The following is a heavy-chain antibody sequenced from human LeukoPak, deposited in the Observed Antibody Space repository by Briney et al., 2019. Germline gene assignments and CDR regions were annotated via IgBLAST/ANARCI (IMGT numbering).Heavy chain of an antibody. J-gene: IGHJ3*02. CDR3: ARVQYEDTAINEDAFDI. CDR2: INHSGST. D-gene: IGHD5-18*01. CDR1: GGSFSGYY. V-gene: IGHV4-34*01. Sequence: SETLSLTCAVYGGSFSGYYWSWIRQPPGKGLEWIGEINHSGSTNYNPSLKSRVTISVDTSKNQFSLKLSSVTAADPAVYYCARVQYEDTAINEDAFDIWGQGTMVTVSS.